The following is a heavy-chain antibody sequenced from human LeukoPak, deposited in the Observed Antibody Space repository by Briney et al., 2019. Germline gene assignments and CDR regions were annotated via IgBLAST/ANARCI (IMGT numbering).Heavy chain of an antibody. J-gene: IGHJ4*02. CDR1: GGSFSGYY. CDR3: ARHGVYGLDY. D-gene: IGHD3-10*01. V-gene: IGHV4-34*01. CDR2: INHRGST. Sequence: SETLSLTCAVYGGSFSGYYWSWIRQPPGKGLEWIGEINHRGSTNYNPSLKSRVTISVDTSKNQFSLKLSSVTAADTAVYYCARHGVYGLDYWGQGTLVTVSS.